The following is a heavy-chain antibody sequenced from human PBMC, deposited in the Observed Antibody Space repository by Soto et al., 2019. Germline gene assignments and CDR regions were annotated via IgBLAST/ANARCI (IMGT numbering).Heavy chain of an antibody. CDR1: GFTLSGSA. Sequence: PGGSLRLSCAASGFTLSGSAIHWVRQACGKGLEWVGRIRTKANNYATAFGASVKGSFTNSRDDSKNTAYLKMNSLKIEATAVYYCTKTKSPWIYWGQGTTVTVSS. V-gene: IGHV3-73*01. J-gene: IGHJ6*02. CDR3: TKTKSPWIY. CDR2: IRTKANNYAT. D-gene: IGHD5-12*01.